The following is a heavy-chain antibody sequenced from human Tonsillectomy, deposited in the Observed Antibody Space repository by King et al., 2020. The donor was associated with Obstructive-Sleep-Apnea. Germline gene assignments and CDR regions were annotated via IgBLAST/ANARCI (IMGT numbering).Heavy chain of an antibody. CDR3: SRGEHSSSWHRDFDY. D-gene: IGHD6-13*01. CDR2: IWYDGSNK. Sequence: VQLVESGGGVVQPGRSLRLSCAASGFTFSTYGMHWVRQAPGKGLEWVAVIWYDGSNKYYADSVNGRFTISRDNSKNTLYLQMNSLRAEDTALYYCSRGEHSSSWHRDFDYWGQGTLVTVSS. J-gene: IGHJ4*02. CDR1: GFTFSTYG. V-gene: IGHV3-33*01.